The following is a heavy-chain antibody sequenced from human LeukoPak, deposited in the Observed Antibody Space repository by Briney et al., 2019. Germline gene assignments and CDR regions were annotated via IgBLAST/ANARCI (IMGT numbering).Heavy chain of an antibody. Sequence: KTGESLKISCKGSGYSFTSYWIAWVRAMPGKGLEWMGIIYPTDSDTRYSPSFHGQVTMSADKSISTTYLQWSSLKASDTAMYYCAGRGYCSGGDCFSAAFDIWGQGTMVTASS. D-gene: IGHD2-15*01. CDR3: AGRGYCSGGDCFSAAFDI. CDR1: GYSFTSYW. J-gene: IGHJ3*02. CDR2: IYPTDSDT. V-gene: IGHV5-51*01.